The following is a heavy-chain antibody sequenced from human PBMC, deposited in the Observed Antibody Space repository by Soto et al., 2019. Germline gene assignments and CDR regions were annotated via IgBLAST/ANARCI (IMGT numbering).Heavy chain of an antibody. D-gene: IGHD6-6*01. CDR3: ARAPKVSGSAQTRPDF. Sequence: SETLSLTCSLYSGSLSGYYWSWIRQPPGKGLEWIGEISPSGTTNYSPSLKSRVSISVDTSKNQFSLNLTSLTAADTAVYYCARAPKVSGSAQTRPDFWGQGSLVTISS. V-gene: IGHV4-34*01. J-gene: IGHJ4*02. CDR1: SGSLSGYY. CDR2: ISPSGTT.